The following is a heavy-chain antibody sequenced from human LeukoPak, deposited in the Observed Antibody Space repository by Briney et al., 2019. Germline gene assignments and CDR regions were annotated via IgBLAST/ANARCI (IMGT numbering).Heavy chain of an antibody. CDR2: IYYTGNT. D-gene: IGHD3-10*01. CDR1: GVSISSSYSY. Sequence: SETLSLTCTVSGVSISSSYSYWGWIRQPPGMGLEWIGSIYYTGNTYYNPSLKSRVTISVDTSKNQFSLKLSSVTAADTAVYYCARHTMVRGVIRGVNWFDPWGQGTLVTVSS. CDR3: ARHTMVRGVIRGVNWFDP. V-gene: IGHV4-39*01. J-gene: IGHJ5*02.